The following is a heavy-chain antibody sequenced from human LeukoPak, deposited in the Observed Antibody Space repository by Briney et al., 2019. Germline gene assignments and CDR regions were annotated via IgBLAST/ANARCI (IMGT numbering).Heavy chain of an antibody. Sequence: GGSLRLSCAASGFTFSIYAMSWVRQAPGKGLEWVAAISSSGGTTYYADSMRGRFSISRDNSKSMLYLEMSSLRADDTAVYYCAKAAARRDYEAYFEYWGQGTQVTVSS. J-gene: IGHJ4*02. V-gene: IGHV3-23*01. CDR3: AKAAARRDYEAYFEY. CDR2: ISSSGGTT. CDR1: GFTFSIYA. D-gene: IGHD5-24*01.